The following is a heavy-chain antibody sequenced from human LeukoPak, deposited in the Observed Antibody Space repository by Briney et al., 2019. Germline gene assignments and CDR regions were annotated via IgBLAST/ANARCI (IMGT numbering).Heavy chain of an antibody. D-gene: IGHD1-20*01. J-gene: IGHJ4*02. Sequence: GGSLRLSCSASGYIFSSYWMHWVRQAPGEGLVWVSRIDTDGTITSYADSVKGRFTISRDNAKNTLYLQMNSLRTEDTGVYYCTKDLTGKYGYWGQGTLVTVSS. CDR2: IDTDGTIT. CDR1: GYIFSSYW. V-gene: IGHV3-74*01. CDR3: TKDLTGKYGY.